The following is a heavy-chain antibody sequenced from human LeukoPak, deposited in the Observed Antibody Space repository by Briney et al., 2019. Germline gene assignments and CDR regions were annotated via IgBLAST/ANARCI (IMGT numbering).Heavy chain of an antibody. J-gene: IGHJ4*02. CDR3: ARSRNYYGSGQGYMDV. CDR1: GGSFSGYY. CDR2: INRSGST. D-gene: IGHD3-10*01. Sequence: SETLSLTCAVYGGSFSGYYWSWIRQPPGKGLEWIGEINRSGSTNYNPSLKSRVTISVDTSKNQFSLKLSSVTAADTAVYYCARSRNYYGSGQGYMDVWGQGTLVTVSS. V-gene: IGHV4-34*01.